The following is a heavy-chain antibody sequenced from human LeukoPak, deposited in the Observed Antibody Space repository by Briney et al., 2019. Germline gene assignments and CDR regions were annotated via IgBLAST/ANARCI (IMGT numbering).Heavy chain of an antibody. Sequence: ASVKVSCKTSGYIFTGYYMHCVRQAPGQGPEWMGWINPKTGATKYARNFQDRVTMTRDTSLNTAYMELSRLTPDDTATYYCARGRSDSDYLTLLYYFDNGGQGTLVIVSS. V-gene: IGHV1-2*02. CDR2: INPKTGAT. CDR1: GYIFTGYY. J-gene: IGHJ4*02. D-gene: IGHD5-12*01. CDR3: ARGRSDSDYLTLLYYFDN.